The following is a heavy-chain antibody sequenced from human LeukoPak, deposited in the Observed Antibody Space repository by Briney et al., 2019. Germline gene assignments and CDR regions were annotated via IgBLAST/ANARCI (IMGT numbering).Heavy chain of an antibody. D-gene: IGHD3-3*01. CDR1: GFTFSNFA. CDR2: ISDSGGGT. Sequence: GGSLRLSCAASGFTFSNFAMSWVRQAPGKGLQWVSAISDSGGGTFYADSVKGRFTISRDNSKNTLYLQMNSLRAEDTAVYYCARIMSGIFGVVNNWGQGTLVTVSS. CDR3: ARIMSGIFGVVNN. J-gene: IGHJ4*02. V-gene: IGHV3-23*01.